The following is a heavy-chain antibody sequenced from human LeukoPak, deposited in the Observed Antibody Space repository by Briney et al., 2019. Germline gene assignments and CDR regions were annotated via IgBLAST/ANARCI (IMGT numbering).Heavy chain of an antibody. CDR3: TKDHKYSGSPRAFDI. D-gene: IGHD1-26*01. Sequence: GGSLRLSCAASGFTFNNYAMSWVRQAPGKGLEWVSGISGSGANTNYADSVKGRFTISRDNSKSTLYLQMNSLRAEDTAVYYCTKDHKYSGSPRAFDIWGQGTMVTVSS. CDR1: GFTFNNYA. CDR2: ISGSGANT. J-gene: IGHJ3*02. V-gene: IGHV3-23*01.